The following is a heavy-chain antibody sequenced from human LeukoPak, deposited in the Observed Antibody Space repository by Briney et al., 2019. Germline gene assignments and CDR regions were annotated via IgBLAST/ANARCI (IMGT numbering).Heavy chain of an antibody. Sequence: PGGSLRLSCAASGFTFSSYGMHWVRQAPGKGLEWVAVIWYDGSNKCYADSVKGRFTISRDNSKNTLYLQMNSLRAEDTAVYYCARRAYGSGSYFDYWGQGTLVTVSS. D-gene: IGHD3-10*01. CDR3: ARRAYGSGSYFDY. CDR1: GFTFSSYG. V-gene: IGHV3-33*01. CDR2: IWYDGSNK. J-gene: IGHJ4*02.